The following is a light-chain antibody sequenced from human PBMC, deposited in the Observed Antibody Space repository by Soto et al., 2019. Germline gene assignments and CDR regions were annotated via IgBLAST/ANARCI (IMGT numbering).Light chain of an antibody. Sequence: DIQMTQSPTSVSASVGERVTITCRASQGIGSWLAWYQHKAGKAPKLLIYAASSLQSGVPSRFSGSGSGTDFTLPISSLQPEDFATYYCQQANSFPGTFGQGTKVKI. CDR3: QQANSFPGT. V-gene: IGKV1-12*01. J-gene: IGKJ1*01. CDR1: QGIGSW. CDR2: AAS.